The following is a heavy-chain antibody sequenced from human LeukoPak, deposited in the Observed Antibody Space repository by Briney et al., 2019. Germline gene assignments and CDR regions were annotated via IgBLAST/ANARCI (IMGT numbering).Heavy chain of an antibody. CDR3: ACRYCSSTSCYGGFDY. J-gene: IGHJ4*02. CDR1: GYTFTSYG. Sequence: SVKVSCKASGYTFTSYGISWVRQAPGQGLERMGGIIPIFGTANYAQKFQGRVTITTDESTSTAYMELSSLRSEDTAVYYCACRYCSSTSCYGGFDYWGQGTLVTVSS. D-gene: IGHD2-2*01. CDR2: IIPIFGTA. V-gene: IGHV1-69*05.